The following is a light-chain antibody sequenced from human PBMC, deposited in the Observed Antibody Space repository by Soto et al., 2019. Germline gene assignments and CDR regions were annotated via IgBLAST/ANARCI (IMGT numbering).Light chain of an antibody. Sequence: DIQMTQSPSTLSASVGDRVTITCRASQSISYWLAWYQQKPGKAPNLLIYKASSLESGVPSRFSGSGSGTEFTITISSLQPDDFGTYYCQQYNNYWTFGQGTKVEIK. J-gene: IGKJ1*01. CDR3: QQYNNYWT. CDR1: QSISYW. V-gene: IGKV1-5*03. CDR2: KAS.